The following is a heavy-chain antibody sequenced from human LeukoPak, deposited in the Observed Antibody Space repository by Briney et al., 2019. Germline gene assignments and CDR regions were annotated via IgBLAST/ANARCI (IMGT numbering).Heavy chain of an antibody. CDR2: TIPIFGAP. J-gene: IGHJ5*02. V-gene: IGHV1-69*05. CDR3: ARGPLHVALSSGSLKWLDP. D-gene: IGHD5-12*01. CDR1: GVSFRSST. Sequence: SVKVSCKVSGVSFRSSTFAWVRQAPGRGLEWMGGTIPIFGAPNYALEFQGRATITTDESTSTVYMELSSLTSEDTAIYYCARGPLHVALSSGSLKWLDPWGQGSLVTVSS.